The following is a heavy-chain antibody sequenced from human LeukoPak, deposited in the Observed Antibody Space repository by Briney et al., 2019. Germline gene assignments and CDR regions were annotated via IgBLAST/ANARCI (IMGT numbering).Heavy chain of an antibody. CDR2: IKQDGSEK. D-gene: IGHD6-19*01. Sequence: GGSLRLSCAASGFTFSSYWMSWVRQAPGKGLEWVANIKQDGSEKYYVDSVKGRFTISRDNAKNSLYLQMNSLRAEDTAVYYCARVDCGWYIYYYYYGMDVWGQGTTVTVFS. CDR1: GFTFSSYW. CDR3: ARVDCGWYIYYYYYGMDV. V-gene: IGHV3-7*01. J-gene: IGHJ6*02.